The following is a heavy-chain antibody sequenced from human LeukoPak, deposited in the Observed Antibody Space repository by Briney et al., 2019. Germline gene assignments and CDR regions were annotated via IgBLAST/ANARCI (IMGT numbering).Heavy chain of an antibody. Sequence: SETLSLTCTVSGVSISDYYWSWIRQPPGKGLEWIGYTYYSGSTNYNPSLKSRVTISADTSKNQFSLKLSSVTAADTAVYYCARDDVWGSLDYWGQGTPVTVSS. J-gene: IGHJ4*02. V-gene: IGHV4-59*01. CDR3: ARDDVWGSLDY. CDR1: GVSISDYY. CDR2: TYYSGST. D-gene: IGHD3-16*01.